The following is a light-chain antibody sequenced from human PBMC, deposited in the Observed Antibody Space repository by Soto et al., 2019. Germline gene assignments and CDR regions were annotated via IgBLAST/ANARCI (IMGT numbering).Light chain of an antibody. CDR2: DAS. Sequence: AIQLTQSPSSLSASVGDRVTITCRASQGINSALAWYQQNPGKAPKLLIYDASSLESGVPSRFSGSGSGTDFTLTISSLQPEDFATYYCQQFNNYPLTFGGGTKVDI. CDR3: QQFNNYPLT. CDR1: QGINSA. J-gene: IGKJ4*01. V-gene: IGKV1D-13*01.